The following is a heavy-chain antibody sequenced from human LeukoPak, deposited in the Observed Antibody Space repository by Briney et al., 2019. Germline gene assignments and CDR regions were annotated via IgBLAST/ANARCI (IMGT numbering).Heavy chain of an antibody. J-gene: IGHJ3*02. CDR1: GTTFSSFG. CDR2: IWDSGSNK. Sequence: GGSLRLSCAASGTTFSSFGMHWVRQAPGKGLEWVAVIWDSGSNKYYADSVKGRFTISRDNSKNTLFLQMSSLRSEDTAVYYCARENFAFDIWGQGTMVTVSS. CDR3: ARENFAFDI. V-gene: IGHV3-33*08.